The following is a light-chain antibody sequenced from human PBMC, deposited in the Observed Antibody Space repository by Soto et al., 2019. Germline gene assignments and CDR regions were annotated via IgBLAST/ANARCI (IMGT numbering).Light chain of an antibody. CDR1: SSNIRKNA. CDR3: AAWDDSLNGPV. CDR2: YDD. Sequence: QSVLTQPPSVSEAPRQRVTISCSGSSSNIRKNAVNWYQQLPGKAPKLLIYYDDLLPSGVSDRFSASKSGTSASLAISGLQSEDVADYYCAAWDDSLNGPVFGGGTKVTVL. J-gene: IGLJ2*01. V-gene: IGLV1-36*01.